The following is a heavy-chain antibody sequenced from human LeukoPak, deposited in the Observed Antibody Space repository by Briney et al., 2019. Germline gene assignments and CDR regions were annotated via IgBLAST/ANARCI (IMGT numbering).Heavy chain of an antibody. CDR2: ISDDGGEK. CDR3: ARDAGYCSSTSCYGGDWFDP. D-gene: IGHD2-2*01. J-gene: IGHJ5*02. Sequence: GGSLRLSCEASGFTFSAYGMHWVRQAPGKGLEWVAVISDDGGEKYYVDSVKGRFTISRDNAKNSLYLQMNSLRAEDTAVYYCARDAGYCSSTSCYGGDWFDPWGQGTLVTVSS. V-gene: IGHV3-30*03. CDR1: GFTFSAYG.